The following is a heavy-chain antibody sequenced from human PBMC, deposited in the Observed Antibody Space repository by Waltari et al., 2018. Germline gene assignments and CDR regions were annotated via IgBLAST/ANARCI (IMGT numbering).Heavy chain of an antibody. Sequence: QVQLVQSGAEVKKPGASVKVSCKASGYTFTSYGISWVRQAPGQGLEWMGWIGAYRGNTNRRWKLQGRVNMNTDTTTSTAYVKLRGLRSYDSAVYYCARVTYYDLWSGKPRNWFDPWGQGTLVTVSS. CDR1: GYTFTSYG. J-gene: IGHJ5*02. V-gene: IGHV1-18*01. CDR3: ARVTYYDLWSGKPRNWFDP. CDR2: IGAYRGNT. D-gene: IGHD3-3*01.